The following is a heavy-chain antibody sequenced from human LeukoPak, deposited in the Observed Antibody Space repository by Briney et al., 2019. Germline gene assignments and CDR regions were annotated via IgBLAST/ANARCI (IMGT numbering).Heavy chain of an antibody. CDR1: GYSFTSYW. V-gene: IGHV5-51*01. Sequence: ESLKISCKGSGYSFTSYWIGWVRQMPGKGREWMGIIYPGDSDTRYSPSFQGQVTISADKSISTSYLQWSSLKASDTAICYVARTTIVSTDWGQGTLVTVSS. J-gene: IGHJ4*02. CDR3: ARTTIVSTD. CDR2: IYPGDSDT. D-gene: IGHD1-1*01.